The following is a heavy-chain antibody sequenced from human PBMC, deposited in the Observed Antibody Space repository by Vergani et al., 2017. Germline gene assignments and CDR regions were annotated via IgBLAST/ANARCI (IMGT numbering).Heavy chain of an antibody. CDR1: GFTFDDYA. CDR3: ARDYGIAGVQRGYFQH. CDR2: ISWNSGSI. Sequence: EVQLVESGGGLVQPGRSLRLSCAASGFTFDDYAMHWVRQAPGKGLEWVSGISWNSGSIGYADSVKGRFTISRDIAKNSLYLQMNSLRAEDTALYYCARDYGIAGVQRGYFQHGGQGTLVTVYS. J-gene: IGHJ1*01. V-gene: IGHV3-9*01. D-gene: IGHD6-13*01.